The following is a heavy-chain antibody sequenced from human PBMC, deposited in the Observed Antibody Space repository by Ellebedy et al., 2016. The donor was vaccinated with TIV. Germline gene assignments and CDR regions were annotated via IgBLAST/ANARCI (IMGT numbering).Heavy chain of an antibody. D-gene: IGHD2-8*01. CDR3: ATDLRYCSNDVCFKRYDAFDI. J-gene: IGHJ3*02. CDR2: FDPEDGET. V-gene: IGHV1-24*01. Sequence: AASVKVSCKVSGYTLTELSMHWVRQATGKGLEWTGGFDPEDGETIYAQKFQGRVTMTEDTSTDTAYMELSSLRSEDTAVYYCATDLRYCSNDVCFKRYDAFDIWGQGTMVTVSS. CDR1: GYTLTELS.